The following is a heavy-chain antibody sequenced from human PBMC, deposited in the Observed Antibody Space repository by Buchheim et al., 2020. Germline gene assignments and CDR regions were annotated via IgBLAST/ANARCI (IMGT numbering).Heavy chain of an antibody. CDR2: INPSDGIT. CDR3: ARSITIFGVVIPFHGMDV. CDR1: GYTFTSYY. Sequence: QVQLVQSGAEVKKPGASVKVSCKASGYTFTSYYMHWVRQAPGQGLEWMGIINPSDGITSYAHKFQGRVTMPRDTSTSTVYMELSSLRSEDTAVYYCARSITIFGVVIPFHGMDVWGQGTT. V-gene: IGHV1-46*03. D-gene: IGHD3-3*01. J-gene: IGHJ6*02.